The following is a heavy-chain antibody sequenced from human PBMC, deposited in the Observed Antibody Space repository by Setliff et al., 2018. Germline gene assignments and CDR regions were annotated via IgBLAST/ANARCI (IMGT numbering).Heavy chain of an antibody. Sequence: SETLSLTCTVSGGSITTSSYSWGWIRQPPGKGLEWIGNIYHSGTTYYNPSLKSRLTLSVDTSKNQFSLELNSVTAADTAIYYCASRRTGPGGLFDYWGQGTLVNVSS. CDR2: IYHSGTT. CDR3: ASRRTGPGGLFDY. J-gene: IGHJ4*02. CDR1: GGSITTSSYS. D-gene: IGHD1-26*01. V-gene: IGHV4-39*01.